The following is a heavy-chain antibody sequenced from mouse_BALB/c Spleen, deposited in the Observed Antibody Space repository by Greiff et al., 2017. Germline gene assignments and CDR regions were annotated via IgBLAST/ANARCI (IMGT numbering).Heavy chain of an antibody. CDR3: ARLYYRYGWYFDV. Sequence: EVQLQESGGGLVQPGGSLKLSCAASGFDFSRYWMSWVRQAPGKGLEWIGEINPDSSTINYTPSLKDKFIISRDNAKNTLYLQMSKVRSEDTALYYCARLYYRYGWYFDVWGAGTTVTVSS. D-gene: IGHD2-14*01. V-gene: IGHV4-1*02. CDR2: INPDSSTI. CDR1: GFDFSRYW. J-gene: IGHJ1*01.